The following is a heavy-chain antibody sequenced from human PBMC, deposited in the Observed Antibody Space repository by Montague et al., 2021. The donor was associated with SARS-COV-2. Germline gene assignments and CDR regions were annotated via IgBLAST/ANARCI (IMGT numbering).Heavy chain of an antibody. Sequence: SLRLSCAASGFDFGDYAMHRVRHTPGKGLEWVSGISWNSDSSDYVDSVKGRFSISRDNAKKSLYLQMNSLRPEDTALYYCAKDIGTETIYEAFFDEWGQGTLVTVSS. CDR1: GFDFGDYA. V-gene: IGHV3-9*01. D-gene: IGHD3-16*01. J-gene: IGHJ4*02. CDR3: AKDIGTETIYEAFFDE. CDR2: ISWNSDSS.